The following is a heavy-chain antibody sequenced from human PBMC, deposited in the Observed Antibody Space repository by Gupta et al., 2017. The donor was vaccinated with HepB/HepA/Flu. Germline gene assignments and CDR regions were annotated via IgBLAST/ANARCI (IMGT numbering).Heavy chain of an antibody. Sequence: QLQLNESGPGLLKPLETLSITCTVSGGSIGSSDYYWGWIRQPPGKGLEWIGNLYYRGNTYYNPSLKSRATMFVDTSKNHFSLRLSSVAAADTAVYYCVRLFSGYGTYMYRYFFETWGQVTLVTVSS. J-gene: IGHJ4*02. D-gene: IGHD4-17*01. CDR1: GGSIGSSDYY. CDR3: VRLFSGYGTYMYRYFFET. V-gene: IGHV4-39*02. CDR2: LYYRGNT.